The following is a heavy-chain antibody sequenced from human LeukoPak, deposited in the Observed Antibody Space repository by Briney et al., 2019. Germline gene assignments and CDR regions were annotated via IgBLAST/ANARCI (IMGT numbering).Heavy chain of an antibody. CDR3: ARVLYSSSSDDVDV. Sequence: PGGSLRLSCAASGFIFSNYWMSWARQAPGKGLEWVANIKQDGSKTYYVGSVRGRFAISRDNAKNSLYLQMNGLRTEDTAVYYCARVLYSSSSDDVDVWGTGTTVTVSP. CDR1: GFIFSNYW. D-gene: IGHD6-19*01. J-gene: IGHJ6*04. CDR2: IKQDGSKT. V-gene: IGHV3-7*01.